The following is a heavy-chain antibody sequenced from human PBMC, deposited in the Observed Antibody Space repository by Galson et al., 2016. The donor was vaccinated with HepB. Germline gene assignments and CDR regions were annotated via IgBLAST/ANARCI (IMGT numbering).Heavy chain of an antibody. CDR1: GVSISSGGYY. J-gene: IGHJ5*02. Sequence: TLSLTCNVSGVSISSGGYYWSWIRQHPGKGLEWIGYIYYSGNTYYNPSLKSRVTISVDTSKNQFSLKLSSVTAADTAVYYCARRPSYYGSGSSRFDPWGQGTLVTVSS. D-gene: IGHD3-10*01. CDR3: ARRPSYYGSGSSRFDP. V-gene: IGHV4-31*03. CDR2: IYYSGNT.